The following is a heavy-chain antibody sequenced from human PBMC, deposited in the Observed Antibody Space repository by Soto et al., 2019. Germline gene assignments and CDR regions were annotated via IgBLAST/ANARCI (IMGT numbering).Heavy chain of an antibody. J-gene: IGHJ6*03. CDR3: ARKTEHYYYYYMDV. V-gene: IGHV4-31*03. CDR1: GGSISSGGYY. CDR2: IYYSGST. Sequence: TLSLTCTVSGGSISSGGYYWSWIRQHPGKGLEWIGYIYYSGSTYYNPSLKSRVTISVDASKNQFSLKLSSVTAADTAVYYCARKTEHYYYYYMDVWGKGTTVTVSS.